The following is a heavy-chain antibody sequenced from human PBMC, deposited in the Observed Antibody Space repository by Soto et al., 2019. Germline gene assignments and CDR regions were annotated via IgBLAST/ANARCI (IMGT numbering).Heavy chain of an antibody. J-gene: IGHJ6*02. CDR3: ARADYGSGSYLYYYGIDV. CDR1: GDSINSYY. CDR2: IHYSGRR. D-gene: IGHD3-10*01. Sequence: PSETLSLTCSVSGDSINSYYWSWIRQPPGRGLEWVGYIHYSGRRKYNPSLKSRVSVSLDTSKNQFSLKLSSVTAADTAVYYCARADYGSGSYLYYYGIDVWGQGTTVTVSS. V-gene: IGHV4-59*01.